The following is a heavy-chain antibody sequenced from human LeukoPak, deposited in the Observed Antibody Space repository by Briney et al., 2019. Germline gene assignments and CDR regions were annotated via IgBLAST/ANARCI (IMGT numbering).Heavy chain of an antibody. Sequence: SETLSLTCSVSGGSITSSNYYWGWIRQPPGKGLEWIGSIYYSGSTYYNLSLKSRVTISVDTSKDQFSLKLSSVTAADTAVYYCARVGNYYDSSGYYYYYYYMDVWGKGTTVTVSS. CDR3: ARVGNYYDSSGYYYYYYYMDV. J-gene: IGHJ6*03. CDR2: IYYSGST. V-gene: IGHV4-39*07. CDR1: GGSITSSNYY. D-gene: IGHD3-22*01.